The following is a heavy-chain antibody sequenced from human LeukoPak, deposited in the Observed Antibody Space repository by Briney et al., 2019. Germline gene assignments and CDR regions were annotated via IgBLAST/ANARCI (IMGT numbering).Heavy chain of an antibody. V-gene: IGHV4-59*01. D-gene: IGHD2-15*01. CDR2: IYYTGGT. Sequence: SETLSLTCTVSGGSISSYYWSWLRQPPGKGLEWIGYIYYTGGTNSNPSLKSRVTISVDTSKNQFSLKLTSVTAADTAVYYCARDSGGLSYCSGGSCYSDWGQGTLVTVSS. CDR3: ARDSGGLSYCSGGSCYSD. CDR1: GGSISSYY. J-gene: IGHJ4*02.